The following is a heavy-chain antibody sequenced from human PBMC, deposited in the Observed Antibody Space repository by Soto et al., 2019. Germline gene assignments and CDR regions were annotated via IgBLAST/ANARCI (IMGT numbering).Heavy chain of an antibody. V-gene: IGHV5-10-1*01. CDR2: IDPSDSYT. CDR3: ASWGNYYDSSGYGRGFDS. CDR1: GYSFTSYW. D-gene: IGHD3-22*01. Sequence: LGESLKISCKGSGYSFTSYWISWVRQMPGKGLEWMGRIDPSDSYTNYSPSFQGHVTISADKSISTAYLQWSSLKASDTAMYYCASWGNYYDSSGYGRGFDSSGQGSLVTVSS. J-gene: IGHJ5*01.